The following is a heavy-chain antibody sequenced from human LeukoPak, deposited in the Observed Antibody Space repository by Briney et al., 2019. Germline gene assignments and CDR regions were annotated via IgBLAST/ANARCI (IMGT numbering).Heavy chain of an antibody. Sequence: SETLSLTCTVSGGSISSYYWGWIRQPPGKGLEWIGYIYYSGSTNYNPSLKSRVTISVDTSKNQFSLKLSSVTAADTAVYYCARDSGPEDDAFDIWGQGTMVTVSS. CDR3: ARDSGPEDDAFDI. D-gene: IGHD3-10*01. J-gene: IGHJ3*02. CDR2: IYYSGST. V-gene: IGHV4-59*01. CDR1: GGSISSYY.